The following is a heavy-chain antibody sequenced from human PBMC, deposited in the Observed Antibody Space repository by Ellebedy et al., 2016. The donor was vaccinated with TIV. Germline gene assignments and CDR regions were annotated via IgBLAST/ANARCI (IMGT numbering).Heavy chain of an antibody. J-gene: IGHJ4*02. CDR3: VKDPKVGATTEDY. D-gene: IGHD1-26*01. V-gene: IGHV3-21*04. CDR2: ISSSSSYI. CDR1: GFTFSSYS. Sequence: GESLKISXAASGFTFSSYSMNWVRQAPGKGLEWVSSISSSSSYIYYADSVKGRFTISRDNSKNTLYLQMNSLRAEDTAVYYCVKDPKVGATTEDYWGQGTLVTVSS.